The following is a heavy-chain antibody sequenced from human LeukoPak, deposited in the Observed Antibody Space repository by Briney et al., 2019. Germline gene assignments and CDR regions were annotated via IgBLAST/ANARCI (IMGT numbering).Heavy chain of an antibody. D-gene: IGHD3-22*01. J-gene: IGHJ4*02. CDR2: IIPIFGTA. CDR1: GGTFSTYA. V-gene: IGHV1-69*13. Sequence: SVKVSCKASGGTFSTYAISWVRQAPGQGLEWMGGIIPIFGTANYAQKFQGRVTFTADESRRTAYMELSSLRSEDTAMYYCARDGDSSGYYLFGYWGQGTLVTVSS. CDR3: ARDGDSSGYYLFGY.